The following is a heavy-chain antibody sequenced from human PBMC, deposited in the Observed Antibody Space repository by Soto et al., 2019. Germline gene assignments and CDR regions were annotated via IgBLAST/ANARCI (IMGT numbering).Heavy chain of an antibody. CDR1: GGSISSYY. J-gene: IGHJ6*02. D-gene: IGHD3-10*01. Sequence: QVQLQESGPGLVKPSETLSLTCTVSGGSISSYYWSWIRQPPGKGREWIGYVYYSGNTFYNPSLKSRVTISVATSKNQFSLKLSSVTAADTAVYYCARHRGSGIYSYYYGMDVWGQGTTVTVSS. CDR2: VYYSGNT. CDR3: ARHRGSGIYSYYYGMDV. V-gene: IGHV4-59*08.